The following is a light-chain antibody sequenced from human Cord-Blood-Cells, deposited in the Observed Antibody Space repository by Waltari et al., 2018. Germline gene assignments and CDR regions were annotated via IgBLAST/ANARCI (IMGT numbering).Light chain of an antibody. CDR2: STS. J-gene: IGLJ2*01. Sequence: QTVVTQEPSLPVSPGGTVTLTCASSTGAVTSGYYPNWFQQKPGQAPRALISSTSNKHPWTPARFSGSLLGGKAALTLSGVQPEDEAEHYCLLYYGGAQVFGGGTKLTVL. V-gene: IGLV7-43*01. CDR3: LLYYGGAQV. CDR1: TGAVTSGYY.